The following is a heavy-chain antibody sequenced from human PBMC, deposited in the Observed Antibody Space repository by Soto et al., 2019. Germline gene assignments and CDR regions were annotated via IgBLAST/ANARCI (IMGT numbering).Heavy chain of an antibody. CDR1: EFTFSNAW. Sequence: PGGSLRLSCAASEFTFSNAWMSWVRQAPGKGLEWVGRIKSKTDGGTTDYAAPVKGRFTISRDDSKNTLYLQMNSLKTEDTAVYYCTTVLPYDSSGYTLMAYYYYGMDVWGQGTTVTVSS. V-gene: IGHV3-15*01. J-gene: IGHJ6*02. CDR3: TTVLPYDSSGYTLMAYYYYGMDV. D-gene: IGHD3-22*01. CDR2: IKSKTDGGTT.